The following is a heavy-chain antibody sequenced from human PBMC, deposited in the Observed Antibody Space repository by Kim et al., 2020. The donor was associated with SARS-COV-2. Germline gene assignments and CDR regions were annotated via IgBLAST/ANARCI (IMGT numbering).Heavy chain of an antibody. CDR1: GFSLSTSGVC. CDR2: IDWDDDK. J-gene: IGHJ3*02. CDR3: ARKAGNTDVFDI. V-gene: IGHV2-70*11. Sequence: SGPTLVNPTQTLTLTCSISGFSLSTSGVCMSWIRQTPGKALEWLARIDWDDDKYYRTSLQTRLTISKDTSKNQVVLTMTNMDPVDTGTYYCARKAGNTDVFDIWGQGTMVTVSS.